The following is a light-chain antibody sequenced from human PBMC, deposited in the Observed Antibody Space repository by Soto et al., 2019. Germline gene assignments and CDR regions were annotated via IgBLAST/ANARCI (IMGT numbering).Light chain of an antibody. CDR1: QTISNY. V-gene: IGKV1-39*01. CDR3: QQSFRTPLT. CDR2: SAS. Sequence: DIQMTQSPSSLSASVGHRVTITCRASQTISNYVNWYQQKPGKAPELLVYSASSLQSGVPSRFSGRGSGTDFTLTISSLQPEAFATYFCQQSFRTPLTFGGGTKVEIK. J-gene: IGKJ4*01.